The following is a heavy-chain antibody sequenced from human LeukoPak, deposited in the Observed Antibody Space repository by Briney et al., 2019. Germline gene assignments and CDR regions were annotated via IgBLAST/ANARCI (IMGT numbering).Heavy chain of an antibody. CDR3: ARNVPHFIIAAHPGFDY. V-gene: IGHV1-2*02. D-gene: IGHD6-13*01. CDR2: INPNSGGT. J-gene: IGHJ4*02. Sequence: ASVKVSCKASGYTFTGYYMHWVRQAPGQGLEWMGWINPNSGGTNYAQKFQGRVTMTRDTSISTAYMELSRLRSDDTAVYYCARNVPHFIIAAHPGFDYWGQGTLVTVSS. CDR1: GYTFTGYY.